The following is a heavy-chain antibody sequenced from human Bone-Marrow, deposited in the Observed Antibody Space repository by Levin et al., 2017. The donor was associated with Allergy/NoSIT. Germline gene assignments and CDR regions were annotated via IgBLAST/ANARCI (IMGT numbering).Heavy chain of an antibody. Sequence: SETLSLTCTVSDGAISVFYWTWIRQPPGKGLEWIGYIHFSGSTIHNPSPKRRVTISSETPKNQFSLKLSPVIAADTAVYYCARGDYGDYFFDYWGQGTLVTVSS. CDR3: ARGDYGDYFFDY. CDR2: IHFSGST. CDR1: DGAISVFY. D-gene: IGHD4-17*01. V-gene: IGHV4-59*08. J-gene: IGHJ4*02.